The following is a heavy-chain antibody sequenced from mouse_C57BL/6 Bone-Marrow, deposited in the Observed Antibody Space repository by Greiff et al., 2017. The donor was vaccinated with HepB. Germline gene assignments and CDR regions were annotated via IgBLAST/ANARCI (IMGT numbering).Heavy chain of an antibody. CDR2: NDPSDSYT. J-gene: IGHJ2*01. V-gene: IGHV1-50*01. D-gene: IGHD1-1*01. CDR3: ARLGLLRFYFDY. Sequence: QVQLQQPGAELVKPGASVKLSCKASGYTFTSYWMQWVKQRPGQGLEWIGENDPSDSYTNYNQKFKGKATLTVDTSSSTAYMQLSSLTSEDSAVYYCARLGLLRFYFDYWGQGTTLTVSS. CDR1: GYTFTSYW.